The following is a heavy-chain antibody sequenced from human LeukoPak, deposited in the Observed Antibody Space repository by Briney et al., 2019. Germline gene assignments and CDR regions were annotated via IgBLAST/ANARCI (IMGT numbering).Heavy chain of an antibody. CDR1: GYSISSGYY. J-gene: IGHJ3*02. D-gene: IGHD5-12*01. Sequence: SETLSLTCAVSGYSISSGYYWGWIRQPPGEGLEWIGTIYHSGSTYYNPSLKSRVTISIDTSKNQFSLKLSSVTAADTAVYYCARTVDTVATADAFDIWGQGTMVTVSS. CDR2: IYHSGST. V-gene: IGHV4-38-2*01. CDR3: ARTVDTVATADAFDI.